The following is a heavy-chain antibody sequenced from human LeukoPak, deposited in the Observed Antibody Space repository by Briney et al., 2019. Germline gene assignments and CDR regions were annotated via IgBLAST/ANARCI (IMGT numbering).Heavy chain of an antibody. CDR3: ARGHGDYVQYYYYMDV. CDR1: GGSISSYY. D-gene: IGHD4-17*01. V-gene: IGHV4-4*09. J-gene: IGHJ6*03. Sequence: PSETLSLTCTVSGGSISSYYWSWIRQPPGKGLEWIGYIYTSGSTNYNPSLKSRVTISVDTSKNQFSLKLSSMTAADTAVYYCARGHGDYVQYYYYMDVWGKGTTVTVSS. CDR2: IYTSGST.